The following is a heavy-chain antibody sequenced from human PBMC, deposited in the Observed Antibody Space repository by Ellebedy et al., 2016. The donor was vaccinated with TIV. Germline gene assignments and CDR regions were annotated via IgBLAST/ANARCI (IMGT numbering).Heavy chain of an antibody. Sequence: GESLKISCAASGFTVSSNYMSWVRQAPGKGLEWVPVIYSGGSTYYADSVKGRFTISRDNSKNTLYLQMNSLRAEDTAVYYCARGGYGWDYWGQGTLVTVSS. CDR2: IYSGGST. D-gene: IGHD3-10*01. V-gene: IGHV3-66*01. CDR3: ARGGYGWDY. CDR1: GFTVSSNY. J-gene: IGHJ4*02.